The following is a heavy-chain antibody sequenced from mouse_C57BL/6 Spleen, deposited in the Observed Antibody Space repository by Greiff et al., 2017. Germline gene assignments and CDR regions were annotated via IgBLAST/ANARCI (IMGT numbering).Heavy chain of an antibody. Sequence: VQLQQSGAELARPGSSVKLSCKASGYTFTSYWMDWVKQRPGQGLEWIGNIYPSDSETNYNQKFKDKATLTVYKSSSTSYMQLSSLTYEDSEVCYCASVYDCCYWGQGTLVTVAA. CDR1: GYTFTSYW. J-gene: IGHJ3*01. CDR3: ASVYDCCY. V-gene: IGHV1-61*01. CDR2: IYPSDSET. D-gene: IGHD2-3*01.